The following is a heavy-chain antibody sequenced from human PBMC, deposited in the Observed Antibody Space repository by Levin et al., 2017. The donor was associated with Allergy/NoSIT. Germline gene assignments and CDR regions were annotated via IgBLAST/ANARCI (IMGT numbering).Heavy chain of an antibody. CDR1: GYTFTGYD. V-gene: IGHV1-2*02. J-gene: IGHJ4*02. Sequence: ASVKVSCKSSGYTFTGYDMHWVRQAPGQGLEWMGWIKPKSGVTKYAQKFQGRVTMTRDTSISTVYMELSRLRFDDTAVYYCARANEWELASFDYWGQGTLVAVSS. D-gene: IGHD1-26*01. CDR2: IKPKSGVT. CDR3: ARANEWELASFDY.